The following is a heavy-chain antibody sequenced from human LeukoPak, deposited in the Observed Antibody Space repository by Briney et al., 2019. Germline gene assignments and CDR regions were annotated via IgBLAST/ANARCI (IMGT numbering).Heavy chain of an antibody. CDR1: GYTFTSYG. D-gene: IGHD3-10*01. Sequence: ASVKVSCKASGYTFTSYGISWVRQAPGQGLEWMGWISAYNGNTNYAQKLQGRVTMTTDTSTSTAYMELRSLRSDDTAVYYCARLGYYGSGSYYEWTWFDPWGQGTLVTVSS. J-gene: IGHJ5*02. CDR2: ISAYNGNT. CDR3: ARLGYYGSGSYYEWTWFDP. V-gene: IGHV1-18*01.